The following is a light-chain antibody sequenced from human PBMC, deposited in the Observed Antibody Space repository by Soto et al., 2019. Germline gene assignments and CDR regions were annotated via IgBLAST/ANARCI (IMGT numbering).Light chain of an antibody. Sequence: QSALTQPASVSGSPGQSITISCTGTSSDVGGSNYVSWYQHLPGKAPKLMIYDVSDRPSGVSNRFSGSKSGNTASLTISGLQAEDEADYYCSSYTSSSLYVFGTGTQLTVL. CDR3: SSYTSSSLYV. CDR1: SSDVGGSNY. J-gene: IGLJ1*01. CDR2: DVS. V-gene: IGLV2-14*01.